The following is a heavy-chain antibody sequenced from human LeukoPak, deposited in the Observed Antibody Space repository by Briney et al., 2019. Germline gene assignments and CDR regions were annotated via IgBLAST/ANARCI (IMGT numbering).Heavy chain of an antibody. CDR3: ARDLLDYGDYLKEYYFDY. D-gene: IGHD4-17*01. CDR1: GFTFSSYW. J-gene: IGHJ4*02. CDR2: IKQDGSEK. Sequence: GGSLRLSCAASGFTFSSYWMSWVRQAPGKGLEWVANIKQDGSEKYYVDSVKGRFTISRDNAKNSLYLQMNSLRAEDTAVYYCARDLLDYGDYLKEYYFDYWGQGTLVTVSS. V-gene: IGHV3-7*01.